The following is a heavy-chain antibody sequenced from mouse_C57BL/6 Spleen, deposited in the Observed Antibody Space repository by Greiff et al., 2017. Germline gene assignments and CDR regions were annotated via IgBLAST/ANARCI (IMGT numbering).Heavy chain of an antibody. CDR3: GRSDGSSPACLAY. CDR2: INPSSGYT. CDR1: GYSFTSYW. V-gene: IGHV1-7*01. Sequence: VQLQQSGAELAKPGASVKLSCKASGYSFTSYWMHWVKQRPGQGLEWIGYINPSSGYTKYNQKFKDKATLTADKSSSTAYMQLSSLTYEDSAVYYYGRSDGSSPACLAYWGQGTLVTVSA. J-gene: IGHJ3*01. D-gene: IGHD1-1*01.